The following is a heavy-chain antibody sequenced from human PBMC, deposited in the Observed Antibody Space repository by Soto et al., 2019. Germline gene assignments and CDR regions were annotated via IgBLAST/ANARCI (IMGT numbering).Heavy chain of an antibody. CDR1: GGTFSSYA. CDR2: IIPIFGTA. J-gene: IGHJ6*02. V-gene: IGHV1-69*13. CDR3: AGGSTAMAPFDYYYYGMDV. D-gene: IGHD5-18*01. Sequence: SVKVSCKASGGTFSSYAISWVRQAPGQGLEWMGGIIPIFGTANYAQKFQGRVTITADESTSTAYMELSSLRSEDTAVYYCAGGSTAMAPFDYYYYGMDVWGQGTTVTVSS.